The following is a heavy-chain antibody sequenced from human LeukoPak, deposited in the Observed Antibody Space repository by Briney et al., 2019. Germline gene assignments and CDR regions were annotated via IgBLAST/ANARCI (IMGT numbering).Heavy chain of an antibody. CDR1: GFTFSSYW. V-gene: IGHV3-7*01. D-gene: IGHD2-15*01. Sequence: PGGSLRLSCAASGFTFSSYWMSWVRQAPGKGLELVANIKQDGSEKYYVDSVKGRFTISRDNAKNSLYLQMNSLRAEDTAVYYCARDGMEVVVAATEPWGQGTLVTVSS. J-gene: IGHJ4*02. CDR3: ARDGMEVVVAATEP. CDR2: IKQDGSEK.